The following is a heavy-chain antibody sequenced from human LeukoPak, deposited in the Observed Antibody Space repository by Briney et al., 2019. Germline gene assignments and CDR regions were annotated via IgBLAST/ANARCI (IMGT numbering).Heavy chain of an antibody. Sequence: WASVKVSCKASGYTFTSYYMHWVRQAPGQGLEWMGWINPNSGGTNYAQKFQGRVTMTRDTSISTAYMELSRLRSDDTAVYYCARVLGYCSGASREPLDYWGQGTLVTVSS. V-gene: IGHV1-2*02. CDR3: ARVLGYCSGASREPLDY. D-gene: IGHD2-15*01. J-gene: IGHJ4*02. CDR2: INPNSGGT. CDR1: GYTFTSYY.